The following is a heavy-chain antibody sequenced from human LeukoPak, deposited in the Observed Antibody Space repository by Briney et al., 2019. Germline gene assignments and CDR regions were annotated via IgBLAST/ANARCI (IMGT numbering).Heavy chain of an antibody. V-gene: IGHV3-23*01. CDR2: ISGSGGST. CDR1: GFTFSSYA. Sequence: SGGSLRLSCAASGFTFSSYAMSWVRQAPGKGLEWVSAISGSGGSTYYADSVKGRFTISRDNSKNTLYLQMNSLRAEDTAVYYRAKDQGIAVAGGFDYWGQGTLVTVSS. D-gene: IGHD6-19*01. J-gene: IGHJ4*02. CDR3: AKDQGIAVAGGFDY.